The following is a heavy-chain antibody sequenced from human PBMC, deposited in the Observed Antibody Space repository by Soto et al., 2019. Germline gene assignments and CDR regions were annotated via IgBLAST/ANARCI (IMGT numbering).Heavy chain of an antibody. CDR3: ARHGYNYGGGYFDY. D-gene: IGHD5-18*01. V-gene: IGHV3-66*04. Sequence: AGGSLRLSCAASGVTVSSNYMSWVRQAPGKGLEWVSVTYSGGSTYYADSVKGRFTISRDNSKNTLYLQMNSLRAEDTAVYYCARHGYNYGGGYFDYWGQGTLVTVSS. J-gene: IGHJ4*02. CDR2: TYSGGST. CDR1: GVTVSSNY.